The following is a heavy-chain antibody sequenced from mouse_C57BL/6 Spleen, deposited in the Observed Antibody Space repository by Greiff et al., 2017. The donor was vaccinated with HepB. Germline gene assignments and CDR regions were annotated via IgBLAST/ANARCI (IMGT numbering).Heavy chain of an antibody. Sequence: EVQLQQSGPELVKPGASVKIPCKASGYTFTDYNMDWVKQSHGKSLEWIGDINPNNGGTIYNQKFKGKATLTVDKSSSTAYMELRSLTSEDTAVYYCARGNYGSSSWYFDVWGTGTTVTVSS. CDR2: INPNNGGT. V-gene: IGHV1-18*01. CDR3: ARGNYGSSSWYFDV. CDR1: GYTFTDYN. D-gene: IGHD1-1*01. J-gene: IGHJ1*03.